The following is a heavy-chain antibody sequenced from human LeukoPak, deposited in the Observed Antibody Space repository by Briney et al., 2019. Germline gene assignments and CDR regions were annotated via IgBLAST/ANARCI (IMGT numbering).Heavy chain of an antibody. CDR3: ARRWVYDKRAFDA. D-gene: IGHD3-16*01. J-gene: IGHJ3*01. CDR2: IYHTGTT. V-gene: IGHV4-59*08. CDR1: GDSISGTYY. Sequence: SETLSLTCTVSGDSISGTYYWSWIRRPPGKGLEWISYIYHTGTTDSNPSLRSRVTISLDTSKNQFSLKMSSVTAADTAVYYCARRWVYDKRAFDAWGQGTMVTVSS.